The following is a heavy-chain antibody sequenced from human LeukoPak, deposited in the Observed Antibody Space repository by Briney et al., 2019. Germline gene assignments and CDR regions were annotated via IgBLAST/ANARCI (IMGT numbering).Heavy chain of an antibody. CDR1: GGSISSYY. J-gene: IGHJ4*02. V-gene: IGHV4-59*01. CDR2: IYYSGST. D-gene: IGHD6-13*01. CDR3: ARAIYSSPPYFDY. Sequence: PSETLSLTCTVSGGSISSYYWSWIRQPPGKGLEWIGYIYYSGSTNYNPSLKCRVTISVDTSKNQFSLKLSSVTAADTAVYYCARAIYSSPPYFDYWGQGTLVTVSS.